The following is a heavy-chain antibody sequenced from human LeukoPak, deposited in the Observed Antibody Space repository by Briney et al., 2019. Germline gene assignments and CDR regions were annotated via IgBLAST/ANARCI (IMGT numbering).Heavy chain of an antibody. D-gene: IGHD6-19*01. CDR2: IVVGSGNT. CDR3: ATQESYSSGWLN. Sequence: GTSVKVSCKASGFTFTSSAVQWVRQARGQRLEWIGWIVVGSGNTNYAQKFQERVTITRDMSTSTAYMELSRLRSEDTAVYYCATQESYSSGWLNWGQGTLVTVSS. V-gene: IGHV1-58*01. CDR1: GFTFTSSA. J-gene: IGHJ4*02.